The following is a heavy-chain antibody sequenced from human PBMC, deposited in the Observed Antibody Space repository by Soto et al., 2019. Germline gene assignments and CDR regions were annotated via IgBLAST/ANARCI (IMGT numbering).Heavy chain of an antibody. CDR3: ARVDADGGSTRYYDYGMDV. V-gene: IGHV1-46*01. CDR2: INPSGGST. J-gene: IGHJ6*02. CDR1: GYTFTSYY. Sequence: ASVKHSCKASGYTFTSYYMHWVRQAPGQGLEWMGIINPSGGSTSYAQKFQGRVTMTRDTSTSTVYMELSSLRSEDTAVYYCARVDADGGSTRYYDYGMDVWGQGTTVTVSS. D-gene: IGHD1-26*01.